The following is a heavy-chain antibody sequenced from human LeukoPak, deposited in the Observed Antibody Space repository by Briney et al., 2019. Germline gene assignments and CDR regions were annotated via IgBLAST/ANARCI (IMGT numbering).Heavy chain of an antibody. J-gene: IGHJ4*02. CDR1: GFTFVNYA. CDR3: AKARLSTGWAYNDY. Sequence: GGSLRLSCAASGFTFVNYAISWVRQAPGKGLEWVSAVVGAGTTTFYADSVKGRFTISRDNSKNTVYLQINSLRAGDTAVYYCAKARLSTGWAYNDYWGQGTLVTVSS. CDR2: VVGAGTTT. V-gene: IGHV3-23*01. D-gene: IGHD6-19*01.